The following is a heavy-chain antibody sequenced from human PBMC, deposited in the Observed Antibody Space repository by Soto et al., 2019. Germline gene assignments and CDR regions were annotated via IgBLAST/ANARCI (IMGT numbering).Heavy chain of an antibody. J-gene: IGHJ4*02. CDR2: ITGSGRDT. Sequence: GSLRLSCTASGFTFRNNVLSWVRQAPGKGLDWVSGITGSGRDTYYADSVKGRFTISRDNSKNMVFLQMNSLRAEDTALYYCAKNGLDNSPSAIDSWGPGTLVTVSS. CDR1: GFTFRNNV. D-gene: IGHD1-1*01. V-gene: IGHV3-23*01. CDR3: AKNGLDNSPSAIDS.